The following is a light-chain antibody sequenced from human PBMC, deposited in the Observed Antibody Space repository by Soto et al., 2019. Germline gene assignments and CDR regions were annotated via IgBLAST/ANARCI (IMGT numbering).Light chain of an antibody. Sequence: DFVMTQTPLSLPSTPGGPASISCRPNKTLFISDHETPNLDWYLQKPGQSPQLLIYALSYRASGVPDRFSGSGSGTDFTLDISRVEAEDVGVYYCMQPVEFPYTFGQGTRLEIK. CDR3: MQPVEFPYT. V-gene: IGKV2-40*01. CDR1: KTLFISDHETPN. J-gene: IGKJ2*01. CDR2: ALS.